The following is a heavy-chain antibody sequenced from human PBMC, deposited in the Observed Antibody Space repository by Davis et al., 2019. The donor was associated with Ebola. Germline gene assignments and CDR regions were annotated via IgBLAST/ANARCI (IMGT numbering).Heavy chain of an antibody. J-gene: IGHJ5*02. CDR3: AREVVPAGGWFDP. V-gene: IGHV4-59*01. Sequence: MPSETLSLTCTVSGGSISSYYWSWIRQPPGKGLEWIGYIYYSGSTNYNPSLKSRVTISVDTSKNQFSLKLSSVTAADTAVYYCAREVVPAGGWFDPWGLGTLVIVSS. CDR2: IYYSGST. CDR1: GGSISSYY. D-gene: IGHD2-2*01.